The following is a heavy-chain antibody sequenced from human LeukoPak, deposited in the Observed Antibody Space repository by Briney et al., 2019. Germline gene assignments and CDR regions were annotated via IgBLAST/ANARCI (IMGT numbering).Heavy chain of an antibody. CDR3: ARDRYGDYTYDY. V-gene: IGHV3-23*01. CDR2: ISGSGGST. J-gene: IGHJ4*02. D-gene: IGHD4-17*01. Sequence: GGSLRLSCAASGFTFSSYAMSWVRQAPGKGLEWVSAISGSGGSTYYADSVKGRFTISRDNSKNTLYLQMNSLRAEGTAVYYCARDRYGDYTYDYWGQGTLVTVSS. CDR1: GFTFSSYA.